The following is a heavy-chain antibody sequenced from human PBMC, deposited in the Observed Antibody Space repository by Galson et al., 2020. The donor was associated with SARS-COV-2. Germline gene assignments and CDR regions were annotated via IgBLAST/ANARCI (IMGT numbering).Heavy chain of an antibody. Sequence: GESLKISCAASGFTFSSYWMSWVRQAPGKGLEWVANIKQDGSEKYYADSVKGRFTISRDNSKNTLYLQMNSLRAEDTAVYYCARTSWGSKFDVWGQGALVTVSS. D-gene: IGHD3-16*01. J-gene: IGHJ4*02. CDR2: IKQDGSEK. V-gene: IGHV3-7*03. CDR3: ARTSWGSKFDV. CDR1: GFTFSSYW.